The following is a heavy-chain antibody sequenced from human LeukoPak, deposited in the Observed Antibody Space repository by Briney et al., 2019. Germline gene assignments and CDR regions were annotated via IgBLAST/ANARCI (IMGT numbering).Heavy chain of an antibody. CDR3: VRIVVVPTWGENWFDP. D-gene: IGHD2-2*01. CDR1: GGSISSGGYY. CDR2: IYYSGST. Sequence: SQTLSLTCTVSGGSISSGGYYWSWIRQHPGKGLEWIGDIYYSGSTYYNPSLKSRVTRSVDTSKNQSSLKLSSVTAADTAVYYCVRIVVVPTWGENWFDPWGQGTLVTVSS. V-gene: IGHV4-31*03. J-gene: IGHJ5*02.